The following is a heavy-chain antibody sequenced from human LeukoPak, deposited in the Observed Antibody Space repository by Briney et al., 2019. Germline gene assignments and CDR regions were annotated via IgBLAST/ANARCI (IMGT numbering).Heavy chain of an antibody. Sequence: GGSLRLSCEASGSMFSDSGFTFAEHSMNWVRQAPGKGREWISYISSSGTIIHYAESVEGRFTVSRDKSKNTLYLQMNSLRAEDTAVYYCATESVSNYYDSSGYYPYWGQGTLITVSS. V-gene: IGHV3-11*01. J-gene: IGHJ4*02. D-gene: IGHD3-22*01. CDR1: GSMFSDSGFTFAEHS. CDR2: ISSSGTII. CDR3: ATESVSNYYDSSGYYPY.